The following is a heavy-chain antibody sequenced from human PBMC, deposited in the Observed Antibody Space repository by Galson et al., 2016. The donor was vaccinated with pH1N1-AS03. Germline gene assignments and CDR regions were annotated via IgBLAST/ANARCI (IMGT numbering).Heavy chain of an antibody. Sequence: SLRLSCAASGFTFSMSHIHWVRQAPGKGLEWVSRISNDGRNVRYADFVKGRFAVSRDNAKNTVFLQMNSLRADDTAVYFCARRNPNPNFAIWYQHDYGMDVWGQGTTVTVSS. CDR2: ISNDGRNV. V-gene: IGHV3-74*01. CDR1: GFTFSMSH. J-gene: IGHJ6*02. CDR3: ARRNPNPNFAIWYQHDYGMDV. D-gene: IGHD2-2*01.